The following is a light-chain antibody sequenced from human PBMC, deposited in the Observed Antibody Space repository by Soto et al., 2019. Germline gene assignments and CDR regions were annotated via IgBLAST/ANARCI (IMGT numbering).Light chain of an antibody. Sequence: ESVLTQSPGTLSLSPGERATLSCRASQSVSGSHLAWYQQKPGQAPRLLIYGASSRATGVPDRFSGSGSGTDFTLSIRRLEPEDFAVYYCQHYGFSLITFGQGTRLGIK. J-gene: IGKJ5*01. V-gene: IGKV3-20*01. CDR2: GAS. CDR3: QHYGFSLIT. CDR1: QSVSGSH.